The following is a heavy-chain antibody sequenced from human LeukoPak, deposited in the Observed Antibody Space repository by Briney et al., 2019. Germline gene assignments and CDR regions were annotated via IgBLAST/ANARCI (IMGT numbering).Heavy chain of an antibody. CDR3: ARDSGYYGSGSYYDAFDI. CDR1: GGSFSGYY. Sequence: SETLSLTCAVYGGSFSGYYWSWIRQPPGKGLEWIGEINRSGSTNYNPSLKSRVTISVDTSKNQFSLKLSSVTAADTAVYYCARDSGYYGSGSYYDAFDIWGQGTMVTVSS. V-gene: IGHV4-34*01. CDR2: INRSGST. D-gene: IGHD3-10*01. J-gene: IGHJ3*02.